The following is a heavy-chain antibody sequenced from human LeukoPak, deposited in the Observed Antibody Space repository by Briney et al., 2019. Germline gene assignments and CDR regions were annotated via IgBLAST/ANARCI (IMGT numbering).Heavy chain of an antibody. V-gene: IGHV4-4*07. Sequence: SETLSLTCTVSGGSISSYYWSWIRQPAGKGRERIGRIYTSGSTNYNPSLKSRVTMSVDTSKNQFSLKLSSVTAADTAVYYCARGGYCSSTSCYKGEWFDPWGQGILVTVSS. D-gene: IGHD2-2*02. CDR2: IYTSGST. J-gene: IGHJ5*02. CDR3: ARGGYCSSTSCYKGEWFDP. CDR1: GGSISSYY.